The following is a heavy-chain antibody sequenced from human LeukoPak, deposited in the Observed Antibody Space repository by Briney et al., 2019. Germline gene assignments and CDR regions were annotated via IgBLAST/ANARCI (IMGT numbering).Heavy chain of an antibody. CDR1: GYTFTSYD. CDR2: ISAHNGNT. V-gene: IGHV1-18*01. D-gene: IGHD3-3*01. CDR3: ARAPYMITIFGVGDRYYYMDV. Sequence: ASVKVSCKASGYTFTSYDLSWVRQAPGQGLEWMGWISAHNGNTNYAQKFQGRVTMTRDTSTSTVYMELSSLRSEDTAVYYCARAPYMITIFGVGDRYYYMDVWGKGTTVTVSS. J-gene: IGHJ6*03.